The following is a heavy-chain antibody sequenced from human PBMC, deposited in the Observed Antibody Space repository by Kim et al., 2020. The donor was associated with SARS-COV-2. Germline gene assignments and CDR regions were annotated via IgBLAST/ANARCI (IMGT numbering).Heavy chain of an antibody. J-gene: IGHJ3*02. Sequence: AAPVKGRFTISRDDSKNTLDRQMNSLKTEDTAVYYCTTDGIAAAPYAFDIWGQGTMVPVSS. CDR3: TTDGIAAAPYAFDI. V-gene: IGHV3-15*01. D-gene: IGHD6-13*01.